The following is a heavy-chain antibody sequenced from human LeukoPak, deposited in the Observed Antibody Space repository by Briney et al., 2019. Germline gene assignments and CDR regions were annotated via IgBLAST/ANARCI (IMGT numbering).Heavy chain of an antibody. CDR2: ISADKGNT. CDR1: GYSFTSFG. V-gene: IGHV1-18*01. J-gene: IGHJ4*02. Sequence: GASVKVSCKASGYSFTSFGINWVRQAPGQGLEWMAWISADKGNTHYAQKLQGRVTMTTDTSTSTAYMELRSLRSDDTAVYYCARDRGPGYYDSSGYYDFDYWGQGTLVTVSS. CDR3: ARDRGPGYYDSSGYYDFDY. D-gene: IGHD3-22*01.